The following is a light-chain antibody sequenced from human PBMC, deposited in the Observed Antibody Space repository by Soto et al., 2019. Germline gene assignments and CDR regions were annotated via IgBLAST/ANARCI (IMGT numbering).Light chain of an antibody. CDR3: QQYVTSPPGYT. CDR2: GAT. CDR1: QSVNNN. Sequence: EIVMTQSPATLSVSPGERATLSCRASQSVNNNLAWYQQKPGQSPRLLIYGATTRATGIPARFSASGSGTEFTLAISSLQSEDFAVYYCQQYVTSPPGYTFGQGTELRIK. J-gene: IGKJ2*01. V-gene: IGKV3-15*01.